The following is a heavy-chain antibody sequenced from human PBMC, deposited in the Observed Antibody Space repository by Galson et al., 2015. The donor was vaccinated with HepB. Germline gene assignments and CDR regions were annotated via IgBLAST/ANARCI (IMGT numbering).Heavy chain of an antibody. Sequence: SLRLSCAASGFTFSNYVMSWVRQAPGKGLEWVSGISGSGHDTYYTDSVKGRFTISRDNSMNTLFLQMNSLRAEDTAVYYCAKGQESSSIFDSWGQGTLVTVSS. CDR2: ISGSGHDT. CDR3: AKGQESSSIFDS. J-gene: IGHJ4*02. CDR1: GFTFSNYV. V-gene: IGHV3-23*01. D-gene: IGHD6-13*01.